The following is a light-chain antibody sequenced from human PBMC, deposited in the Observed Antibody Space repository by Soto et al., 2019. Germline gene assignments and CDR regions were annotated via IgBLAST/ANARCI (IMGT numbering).Light chain of an antibody. V-gene: IGLV2-8*01. CDR2: EVS. CDR1: SSDVGGYNY. CDR3: SSYAGSHNLV. Sequence: QSALTQPASVSGSPGQSMTISCTGTSSDVGGYNYVSWYQQHPGKAPKLMIYEVSKRPSGVPDRFSGSKSGNTASLTVSGLQAEDEADYYCSSYAGSHNLVFGGGTKLTVL. J-gene: IGLJ2*01.